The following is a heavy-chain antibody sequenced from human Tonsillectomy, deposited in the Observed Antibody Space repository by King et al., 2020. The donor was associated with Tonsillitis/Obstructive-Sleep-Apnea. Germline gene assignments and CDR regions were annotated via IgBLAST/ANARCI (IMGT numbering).Heavy chain of an antibody. CDR2: INHSGST. V-gene: IGHV4-34*01. Sequence: VQLQQWGAGLLKPSETLSLTCAVYVGSFSGYYWSWISQPPGKGLEWIGEINHSGSTNYNPSLKSRVTISVDTSRNQFSLKLSSVTAADTAVYFCAGGSVDYMDVWGKGTTVTVSS. CDR3: AGGSVDYMDV. J-gene: IGHJ6*03. CDR1: VGSFSGYY.